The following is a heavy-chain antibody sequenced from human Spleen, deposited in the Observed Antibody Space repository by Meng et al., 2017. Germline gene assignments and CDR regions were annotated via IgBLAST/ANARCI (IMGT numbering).Heavy chain of an antibody. CDR1: GYSISSGYY. V-gene: IGHV4-38-2*02. D-gene: IGHD5-18*01. J-gene: IGHJ3*02. CDR2: IYHSGGT. Sequence: SETLSLTCTVSGYSISSGYYWGWIRQPPGKGLEWIGSIYHSGGTYYNPSLKSRVTISVDTSKNQFSLKLSSVTAADTAVYYCARAGYSYGTDAFDMWGQGTMVTVSS. CDR3: ARAGYSYGTDAFDM.